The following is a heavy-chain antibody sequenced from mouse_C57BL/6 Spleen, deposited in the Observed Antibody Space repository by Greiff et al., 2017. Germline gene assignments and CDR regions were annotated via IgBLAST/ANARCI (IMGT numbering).Heavy chain of an antibody. CDR1: GFTFSSYA. CDR2: ISSGGDYN. J-gene: IGHJ3*01. CDR3: TSRYYYWFAY. V-gene: IGHV5-9-1*02. Sequence: DVKLVESGEGLVKPGGSLKLSCAASGFTFSSYAMSWVRQTPEKRLEWVAYISSGGDYNYYADTVKGRFTISRDNARNTRYLQMSSLKSEDTAMFYGTSRYYYWFAYWGQGTLVTVSA. D-gene: IGHD1-1*01.